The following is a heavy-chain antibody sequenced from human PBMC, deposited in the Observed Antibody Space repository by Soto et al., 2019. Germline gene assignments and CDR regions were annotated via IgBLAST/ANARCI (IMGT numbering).Heavy chain of an antibody. CDR1: GYTFTSYD. CDR3: AGGKAAAGDRPDYYYYGMDV. J-gene: IGHJ6*02. Sequence: QVQLVQSGAEVKKPGASVKVSCKASGYTFTSYDINWVRQATGQGLVWMGWMNPNRGNTGYAQKFQGRVTVTRNTTISTAYMALSSLRSDDAAVYYCAGGKAAAGDRPDYYYYGMDVWGQGTTVTVSS. D-gene: IGHD6-13*01. CDR2: MNPNRGNT. V-gene: IGHV1-8*01.